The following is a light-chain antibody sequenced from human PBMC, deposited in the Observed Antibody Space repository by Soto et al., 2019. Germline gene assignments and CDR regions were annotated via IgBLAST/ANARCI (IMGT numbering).Light chain of an antibody. Sequence: DIHLTQSPSCLSASVGDRVTITFRASQTISSWLAWYQQKPGKAPNLLIYDASTLERGVPSRFSGTGSGTEFTLAIDSLQPDDFATYYCQQYHTSSITFGQGTRLEIK. CDR1: QTISSW. V-gene: IGKV1-5*01. J-gene: IGKJ5*01. CDR3: QQYHTSSIT. CDR2: DAS.